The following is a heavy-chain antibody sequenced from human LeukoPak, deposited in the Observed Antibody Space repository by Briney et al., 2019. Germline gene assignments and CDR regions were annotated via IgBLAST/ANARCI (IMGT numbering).Heavy chain of an antibody. J-gene: IGHJ4*02. V-gene: IGHV1-2*04. CDR3: ARGSIESGSYYYYFDY. CDR2: INPNSGGT. D-gene: IGHD1-26*01. CDR1: GYTFTGYY. Sequence: ASVKVSCKASGYTFTGYYMHWVRQAPEQGLEWMGWINPNSGGTNYAQKFQGWVTMTRDTSISTAYMELSRLRSDDTAVYYCARGSIESGSYYYYFDYWGQGTLVTVSS.